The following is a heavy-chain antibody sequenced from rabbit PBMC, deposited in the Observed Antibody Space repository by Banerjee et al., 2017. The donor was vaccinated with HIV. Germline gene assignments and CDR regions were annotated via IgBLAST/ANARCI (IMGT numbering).Heavy chain of an antibody. CDR1: GFSFSSNYW. Sequence: QEQLEESGGGLVQPEGSLTVTCTASGFSFSSNYWICWVRQAPGKGLEYIGCIYAGSRDTTYYASWAKGRFTISTTSSTTVTLQMTSLTAADTATYFCARDLAGVIGWNFGLWGQGTLVTVS. V-gene: IGHV1S45*01. CDR3: ARDLAGVIGWNFGL. D-gene: IGHD4-1*01. J-gene: IGHJ3*01. CDR2: IYAGSRDTT.